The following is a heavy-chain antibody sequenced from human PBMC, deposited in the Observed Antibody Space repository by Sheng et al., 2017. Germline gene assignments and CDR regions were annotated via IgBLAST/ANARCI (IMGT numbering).Heavy chain of an antibody. D-gene: IGHD3-9*01. CDR1: GGSISSYY. CDR2: IYYSGST. Sequence: QVQLQESGPGLVKPSETLSLTCTVSGGSISSYYWSWIRQPPGKGLEWIGYIYYSGSTNYNPSLKSRVTISVDTSKNQFSLKLSSVTAADTAVYYCARRGGGSYDICTGSSGTYMDVWAKDRRSPSP. V-gene: IGHV4-59*01. J-gene: IGHJ6*03. CDR3: ARRGGGSYDICTGSSGTYMDV.